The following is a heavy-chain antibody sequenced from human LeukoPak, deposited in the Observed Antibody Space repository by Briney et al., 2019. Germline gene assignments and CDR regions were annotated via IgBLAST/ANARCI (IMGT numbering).Heavy chain of an antibody. CDR1: GGSVSSGTYY. CDR2: IYYSGST. CDR3: ARVEWFGELSPFDI. Sequence: SETLSLTCNVSGGSVSSGTYYWSWIRQPPGAGLEWIGYIYYSGSTNYNPSLKSRVTISVDTSKNQFSLKLSSVTAADTAVYYCARVEWFGELSPFDIWGQGTMVTVSS. D-gene: IGHD3-10*01. J-gene: IGHJ3*02. V-gene: IGHV4-61*01.